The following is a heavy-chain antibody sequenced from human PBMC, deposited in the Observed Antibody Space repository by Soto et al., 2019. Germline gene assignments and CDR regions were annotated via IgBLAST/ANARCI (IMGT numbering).Heavy chain of an antibody. CDR3: AKDRGSGNYGVPTDFEY. CDR1: GFTFAGYA. J-gene: IGHJ4*02. D-gene: IGHD1-26*01. Sequence: EVQLLESGGGLVQPGGSLRLSCESSGFTFAGYAINWVRQAPGKGLEWVSAMSGSGAKTFYADSVKGRFTISRDNSKNTVYLQLNSLRGDDTAIYFCAKDRGSGNYGVPTDFEYWGQGTLVPVSS. CDR2: MSGSGAKT. V-gene: IGHV3-23*01.